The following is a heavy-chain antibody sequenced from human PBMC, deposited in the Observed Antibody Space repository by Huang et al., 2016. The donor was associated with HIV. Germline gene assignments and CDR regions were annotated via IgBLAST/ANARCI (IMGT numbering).Heavy chain of an antibody. CDR2: IYYSGST. J-gene: IGHJ3*02. V-gene: IGHV4-39*01. CDR3: ARHFSYYDSSGYTPWDAFDI. Sequence: QLQLQGSGPGLVKPSETLSLTCTVSGGSITSSSYYWGGIRQPPGKGLEWVGSIYYSGSTDYNPSLKSRVTVSVDTSKNQFSLKLSSVTAADTAVYYCARHFSYYDSSGYTPWDAFDIWGQGTMVTVSS. CDR1: GGSITSSSYY. D-gene: IGHD3-22*01.